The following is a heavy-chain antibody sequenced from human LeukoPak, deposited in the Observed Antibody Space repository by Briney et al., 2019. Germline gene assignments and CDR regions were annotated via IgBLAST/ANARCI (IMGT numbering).Heavy chain of an antibody. CDR3: ARHADIVVVPAAQGGVAVAGTCDY. CDR2: IYHTGST. CDR1: GGSISSSRYY. V-gene: IGHV4-39*01. D-gene: IGHD2-2*01. Sequence: PWETLSLTCTVSGGSISSSRYYWGRIPQAPGKGLEWFGTIYHTGSTYYNPSLKSRVTILVDPSKNQFSLKLSSVTAADTAVYYCARHADIVVVPAAQGGVAVAGTCDYWGQATLVTVSS. J-gene: IGHJ4*02.